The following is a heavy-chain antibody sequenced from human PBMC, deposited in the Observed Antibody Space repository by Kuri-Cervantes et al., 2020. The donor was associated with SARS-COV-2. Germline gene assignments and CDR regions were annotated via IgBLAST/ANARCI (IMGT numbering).Heavy chain of an antibody. J-gene: IGHJ5*02. CDR2: ISAYNGNT. D-gene: IGHD3-3*01. CDR1: GYSFTNYG. Sequence: ASVKVPCKSSGYSFTNYGINWVRQAPGQGLEWMGWISAYNGNTIYAQKLQGRVTMTTDTSTSTAYMDLRSLRSDDTAVYYCARDFNDFWSGYATFDPWGQGTQVTCSS. V-gene: IGHV1-18*04. CDR3: ARDFNDFWSGYATFDP.